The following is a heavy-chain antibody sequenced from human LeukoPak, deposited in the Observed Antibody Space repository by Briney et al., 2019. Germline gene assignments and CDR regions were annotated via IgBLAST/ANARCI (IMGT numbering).Heavy chain of an antibody. D-gene: IGHD3-16*01. CDR1: GYTFTSYG. Sequence: GASVKVSCKASGYTFTSYGISWVRQAPGQGLEWMGRIIPILGIANYAQKFQGRVTITADKSTSTAYMELSSLRSEDTAVYYCASYQSRTRYDYMPPDAFDIWGQGTMVTVSS. CDR2: IIPILGIA. CDR3: ASYQSRTRYDYMPPDAFDI. J-gene: IGHJ3*02. V-gene: IGHV1-69*04.